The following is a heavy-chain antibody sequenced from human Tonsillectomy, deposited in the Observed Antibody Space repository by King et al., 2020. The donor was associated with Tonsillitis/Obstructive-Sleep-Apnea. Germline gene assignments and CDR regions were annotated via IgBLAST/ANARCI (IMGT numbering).Heavy chain of an antibody. D-gene: IGHD3-3*01. CDR3: ARDGPSYYDFLQWDGYYYYYMDV. V-gene: IGHV1-18*01. CDR2: ISAYNGYK. J-gene: IGHJ6*03. CDR1: VYTFTSYG. Sequence: QLVQSGAEVKKPGASVKVSCKASVYTFTSYGIIWLRQAPGQWLEWMVWISAYNGYKNYSQKLHGRVTMTNDESTSTAYMGLRCLRSDDTAVYYCARDGPSYYDFLQWDGYYYYYMDVWGKGTTVTVSS.